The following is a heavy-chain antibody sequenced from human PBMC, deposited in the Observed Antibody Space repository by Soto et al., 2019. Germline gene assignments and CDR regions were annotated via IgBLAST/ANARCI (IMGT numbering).Heavy chain of an antibody. V-gene: IGHV4-39*01. D-gene: IGHD6-13*01. CDR3: ARHEGSNPFYYGVDV. Sequence: PSXTLSLTCTLSGGSISISSYYCGWILQNPGKGLEWIGSMYFTGSSYYNPSLNSRVTISLDTSKNQFSLKLSSLTAEDTAVYLCARHEGSNPFYYGVDVWGQGTTVTVSS. CDR1: GGSISISSYY. J-gene: IGHJ6*02. CDR2: MYFTGSS.